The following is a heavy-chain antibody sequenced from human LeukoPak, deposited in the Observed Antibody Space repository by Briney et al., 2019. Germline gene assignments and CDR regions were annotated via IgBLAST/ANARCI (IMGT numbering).Heavy chain of an antibody. CDR3: ARRFYGSGSPFED. V-gene: IGHV4-39*01. CDR2: IYYTGNT. J-gene: IGHJ4*02. CDR1: GGSTSNNNYF. D-gene: IGHD3-10*01. Sequence: SETLSLTCTVSGGSTSNNNYFWGWLRQPPGQTLDWIGTIYYTGNTYYNPSFKSRVTISVDTSKNQFSLKVTSVTAADSAVYYCARRFYGSGSPFEDWGQGALVTVSS.